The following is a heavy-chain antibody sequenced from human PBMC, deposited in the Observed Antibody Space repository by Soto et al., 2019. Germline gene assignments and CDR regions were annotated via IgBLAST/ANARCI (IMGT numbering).Heavy chain of an antibody. J-gene: IGHJ6*02. D-gene: IGHD5-12*01. CDR3: ARPSNSGYDFDYYYYGMDV. CDR1: GFTFSSYS. V-gene: IGHV3-21*01. CDR2: ISSSSSYI. Sequence: GGSLRLSCAASGFTFSSYSMNWVRQAPGKGLEWVSSISSSSSYIYYADSVKGRFTISRDNAKNSLYLQMNSLRAEDTAVYYCARPSNSGYDFDYYYYGMDVWGQGTTVTVSS.